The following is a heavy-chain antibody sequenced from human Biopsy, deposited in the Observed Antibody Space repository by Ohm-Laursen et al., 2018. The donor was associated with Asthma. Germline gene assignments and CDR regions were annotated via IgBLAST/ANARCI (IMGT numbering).Heavy chain of an antibody. V-gene: IGHV4-34*01. CDR1: GGPLRGYV. D-gene: IGHD1-14*01. Sequence: SQTLSLTCALSGGPLRGYVWAWNRPPPGKGLEWIGEIPQGGATAGNPSLKSRVTISMDPSKSQFYLSLRSMTAADTAVYYCASGPEWSGLDVWGQGTTVTVSS. CDR3: ASGPEWSGLDV. CDR2: IPQGGAT. J-gene: IGHJ6*02.